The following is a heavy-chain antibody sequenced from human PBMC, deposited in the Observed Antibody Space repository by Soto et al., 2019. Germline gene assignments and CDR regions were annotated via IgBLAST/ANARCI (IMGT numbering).Heavy chain of an antibody. CDR1: GYTFTIYY. D-gene: IGHD4-17*01. CDR3: ATEIRHGDYDY. Sequence: ASVKGSCKASGYTFTIYYMHWVRQAPGQGLEWMGIINPSGGSTSYAQKFQGRVTMTRDTSTSTVYMELSSLRSEDTAVYYCATEIRHGDYDYWGQGTLVTVSS. CDR2: INPSGGST. J-gene: IGHJ4*02. V-gene: IGHV1-46*03.